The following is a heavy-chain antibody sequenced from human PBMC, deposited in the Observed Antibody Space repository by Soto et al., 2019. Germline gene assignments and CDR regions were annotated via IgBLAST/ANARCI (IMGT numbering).Heavy chain of an antibody. J-gene: IGHJ4*02. D-gene: IGHD3-9*01. CDR1: GGSISSSSYY. Sequence: QLQLQESGPGLVKPSETLSLTCTVCGGSISSSSYYWGWIRQPPGKGLEWIGNMYDSGSTYYNPSLTSRVTISVDTSKIQFSLKLSSVTAAYTAMYYCARQSFDLLRYFDWLFAYWGQGTLVTVSS. V-gene: IGHV4-39*01. CDR3: ARQSFDLLRYFDWLFAY. CDR2: MYDSGST.